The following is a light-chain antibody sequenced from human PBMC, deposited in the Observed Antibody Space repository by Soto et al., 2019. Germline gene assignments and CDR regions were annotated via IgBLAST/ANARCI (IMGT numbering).Light chain of an antibody. J-gene: IGKJ2*01. CDR2: GAS. V-gene: IGKV3-20*01. CDR3: QQYGSSPRYT. Sequence: EIVLTQSPGTLSLSPGERATLSCRASQSVSSSYLAWYQQKPGQAPRLLIYGASSRATGIPDRFSGSGSGTDFTLTSSTLDPEDFAVYYCQQYGSSPRYTFGQGTKLEIK. CDR1: QSVSSSY.